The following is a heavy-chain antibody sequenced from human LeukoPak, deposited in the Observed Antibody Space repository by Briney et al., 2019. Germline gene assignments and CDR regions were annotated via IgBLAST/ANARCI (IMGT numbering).Heavy chain of an antibody. V-gene: IGHV1-69*05. D-gene: IGHD3-9*01. CDR3: ARGPMTGYYKLIDY. Sequence: SVKVSCKASGGTFSSYAISWVRQAPGQGLEWMGRIIPIFGTANYAQKFQGRVTITTDESTSTAYMELSSLRSEDTAVYYCARGPMTGYYKLIDYWGQGTLVTVSS. CDR2: IIPIFGTA. CDR1: GGTFSSYA. J-gene: IGHJ4*02.